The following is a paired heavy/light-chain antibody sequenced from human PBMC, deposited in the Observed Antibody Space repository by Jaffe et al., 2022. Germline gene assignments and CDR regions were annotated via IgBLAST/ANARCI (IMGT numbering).Heavy chain of an antibody. J-gene: IGHJ6*03. CDR2: ISSSSSYI. V-gene: IGHV3-21*01. CDR3: ARVEEGYSSSWSVEGENYYYYYYMDV. Sequence: EVQLVESGGGLVKPGGSLRLSCAASGFTFSSYSMNWVRQAPGKGLEWVSSISSSSSYIYYADSVKGRFTISRDNAKNSLYLQMNSLRAEDTAVYYCARVEEGYSSSWSVEGENYYYYYYMDVWGKGTTVTVSS. CDR1: GFTFSSYS. D-gene: IGHD6-13*01.
Light chain of an antibody. CDR3: CSYAGSSTFV. V-gene: IGLV2-23*03. J-gene: IGLJ2*01. Sequence: QSALTQPASVSGSPGQSITISCTGTSSDVGSYNLVSWYQQHPGKAPKLMIYEGSKRPSGVSNRFSGSKSGNTASLTISGLQAEDEADYYCCSYAGSSTFVFGGGTKLTVL. CDR2: EGS. CDR1: SSDVGSYNL.